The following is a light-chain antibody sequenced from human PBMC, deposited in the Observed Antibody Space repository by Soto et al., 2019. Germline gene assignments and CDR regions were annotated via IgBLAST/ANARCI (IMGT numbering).Light chain of an antibody. CDR2: KAS. V-gene: IGKV1-5*03. CDR3: QQYNSYSAFT. Sequence: DIQMTQSPSTLSASVGDRVIINCRASQSVSSWLAWFQQKPGEAPKLLIYKASSLASGVPSRFSGSGSGTEFTLTISSLQPDDFATYYCQQYNSYSAFTFGPGTKVDIK. CDR1: QSVSSW. J-gene: IGKJ3*01.